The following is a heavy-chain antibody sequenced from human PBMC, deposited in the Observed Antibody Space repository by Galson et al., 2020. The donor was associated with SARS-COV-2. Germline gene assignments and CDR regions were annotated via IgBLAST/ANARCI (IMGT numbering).Heavy chain of an antibody. CDR1: GFSLSTSGMC. V-gene: IGHV2-70*01. CDR2: IDWDDDK. J-gene: IGHJ6*02. Sequence: SGPTLVKPTQTLTLTCTFSGFSLSTSGMCVSWIRQPPGKALEWLALIDWDDDKYYSTSLKTRLIISKDTSKNQVVLTMTNMDPVDTATYYCARIPVEMATIGYYYYYGMDVWGQGTTVTVSS. CDR3: ARIPVEMATIGYYYYYGMDV. D-gene: IGHD5-12*01.